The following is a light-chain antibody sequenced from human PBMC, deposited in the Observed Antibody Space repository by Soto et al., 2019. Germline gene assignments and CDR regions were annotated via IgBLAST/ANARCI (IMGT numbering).Light chain of an antibody. CDR1: QSISGY. CDR2: GAS. CDR3: QQYGSSPWT. Sequence: EMVLTQSPATLSLSPGDRATLSCRASQSISGYLGWYQQKPGQAPRLLIYGASSRATGIPDRFSGSGSGTDFTLTISRLEPEDFAVYYCQQYGSSPWTFGQGTKVDI. V-gene: IGKV3-20*01. J-gene: IGKJ1*01.